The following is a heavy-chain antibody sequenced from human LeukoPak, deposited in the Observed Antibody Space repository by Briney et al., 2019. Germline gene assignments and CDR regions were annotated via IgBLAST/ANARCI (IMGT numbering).Heavy chain of an antibody. CDR1: GFTFSSYG. D-gene: IGHD2-2*01. Sequence: GRSLRLSCAASGFTFSSYGMDWVRQAPGRGLEWVSTINPTGVRTYYADSVRGRFTISRDNSKNTVFLQINSLRVEDTAIYYCARDQPHAASWFDPWGQGTLVTVSS. V-gene: IGHV3-23*01. CDR3: ARDQPHAASWFDP. J-gene: IGHJ5*02. CDR2: INPTGVRT.